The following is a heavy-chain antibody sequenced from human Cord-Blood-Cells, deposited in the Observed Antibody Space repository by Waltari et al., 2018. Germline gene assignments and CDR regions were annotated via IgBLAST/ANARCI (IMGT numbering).Heavy chain of an antibody. Sequence: QVQLQQWGAGLLKPSETLSLTRAVYGGSFSGYYWSWIRQPPGKGLEWIGEINHSGSTNYNPSLKSRVTISVDTSKNQFSLKLSSVTAADTAVYYCARGLWQWLAIDYWGQGTLVTVSS. D-gene: IGHD6-19*01. CDR2: INHSGST. CDR1: GGSFSGYY. V-gene: IGHV4-34*01. J-gene: IGHJ4*02. CDR3: ARGLWQWLAIDY.